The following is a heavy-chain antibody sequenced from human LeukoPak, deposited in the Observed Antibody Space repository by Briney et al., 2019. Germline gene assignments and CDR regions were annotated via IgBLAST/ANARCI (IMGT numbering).Heavy chain of an antibody. CDR1: GFTFSSYW. D-gene: IGHD6-19*01. CDR3: ARTYSSPYFDY. V-gene: IGHV3-7*01. J-gene: IGHJ4*02. Sequence: GGSLRLSCAASGFTFSSYWMSWVRQARGKGLEWVANIKQAGSEKYYVDSVKGRFTISRDNAKNSLYLQMNSLRAEDTAVYYCARTYSSPYFDYWGQGTLVTVSS. CDR2: IKQAGSEK.